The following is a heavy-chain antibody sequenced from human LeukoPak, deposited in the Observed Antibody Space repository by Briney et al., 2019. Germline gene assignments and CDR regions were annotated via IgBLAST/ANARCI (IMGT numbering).Heavy chain of an antibody. D-gene: IGHD6-13*01. Sequence: AGSLRLSCAASGFTVSSNYMSWVRQAPGKGLEWVSVIYSGGSTYYADSVKGRFTISRDNSKNTLYLQMNSLRAEDTAVYYCAREIAAAGPHLGYWGQGTLVTVSS. CDR2: IYSGGST. J-gene: IGHJ4*02. CDR3: AREIAAAGPHLGY. CDR1: GFTVSSNY. V-gene: IGHV3-66*02.